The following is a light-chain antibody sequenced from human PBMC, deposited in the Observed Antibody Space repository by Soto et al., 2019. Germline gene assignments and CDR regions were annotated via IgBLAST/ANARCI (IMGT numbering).Light chain of an antibody. CDR2: AAS. V-gene: IGKV3-20*01. J-gene: IGKJ1*01. CDR1: QSVSSY. Sequence: DIALTQSPDTLSLSPGERATLSCRASQSVSSYLAWYQQKPGQAPKLLIYAASTLSTGLPARFSGSGSGTDFTLTISRLQPGDFAIYFCQQFNTSPWTFGQGTKXXIK. CDR3: QQFNTSPWT.